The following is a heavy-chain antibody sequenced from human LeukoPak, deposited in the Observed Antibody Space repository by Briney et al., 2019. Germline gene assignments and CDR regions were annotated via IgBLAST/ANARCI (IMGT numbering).Heavy chain of an antibody. J-gene: IGHJ4*02. Sequence: PGGSLRLSCAASGFTFSSYGMHWVRQAPGKGLEWVAFIRYDGSNKYYADSVKGRFTISRDNSKNTLYLQMNSLRAEDTAVYYCAKVEFLGYCSNTSCQTLFDYWGQGTLVTVSS. CDR2: IRYDGSNK. D-gene: IGHD2-2*01. V-gene: IGHV3-30*02. CDR3: AKVEFLGYCSNTSCQTLFDY. CDR1: GFTFSSYG.